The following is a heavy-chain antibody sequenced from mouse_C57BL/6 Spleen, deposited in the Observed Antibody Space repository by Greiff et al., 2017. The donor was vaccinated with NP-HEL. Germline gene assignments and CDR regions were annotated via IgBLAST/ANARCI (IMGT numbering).Heavy chain of an antibody. Sequence: EVQRVESGGGLVQPGGSLSLSCAASGFTFTDYYMSWVRQPPGKALEWLGFIRNKANGYTTEYSASVKGRFTISRDNSQSILYLQMNALRAEDSATYYCARRGYYGSSPFYYWGQGTTLTVSS. D-gene: IGHD1-1*01. CDR2: IRNKANGYTT. CDR3: ARRGYYGSSPFYY. J-gene: IGHJ2*01. V-gene: IGHV7-3*01. CDR1: GFTFTDYY.